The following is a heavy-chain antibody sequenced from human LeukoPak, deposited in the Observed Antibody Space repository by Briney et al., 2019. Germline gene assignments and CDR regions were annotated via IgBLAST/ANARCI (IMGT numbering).Heavy chain of an antibody. CDR3: AKDSGWQLLRAEYFQH. CDR2: ISADGRST. CDR1: GFTFDNYA. V-gene: IGHV3-43*02. Sequence: GGSLRLSCAASGFTFDNYAIHWVRHVPGKSLEWVSLISADGRSTYYADSVKGRFTIYRDNSKSSLYLQMRSLTTEDTAVYYCAKDSGWQLLRAEYFQHWGPGTLVTVSS. J-gene: IGHJ1*01. D-gene: IGHD2-15*01.